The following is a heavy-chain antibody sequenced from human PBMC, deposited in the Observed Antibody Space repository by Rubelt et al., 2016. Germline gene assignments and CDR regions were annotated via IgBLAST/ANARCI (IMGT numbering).Heavy chain of an antibody. D-gene: IGHD3-22*01. J-gene: IGHJ4*02. CDR2: ISDNGGNY. CDR1: GFTFDGHG. Sequence: VQLVESGGGWVEPGGSLRLSCAASGFTFDGHGMNWVRQAPGKGLEWVAVISDNGGNYYYADSVKGRFTVSRDNAKNTLYLQMNSLRAEATAVYYCARSYSSGLDYWGQGTRVTVSS. V-gene: IGHV3-30*03. CDR3: ARSYSSGLDY.